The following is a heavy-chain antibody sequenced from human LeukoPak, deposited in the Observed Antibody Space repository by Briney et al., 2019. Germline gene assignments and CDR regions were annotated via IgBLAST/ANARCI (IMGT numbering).Heavy chain of an antibody. CDR1: GYSSSSVYY. V-gene: IGHV4-38-2*02. CDR2: IYHIGST. CDR3: ASGGSGSPSGGFDP. Sequence: PSETLSLTCTVSGYSSSSVYYWGWVRQPPGKGLEWIGSIYHIGSTYYNPSLKSRVTISVDTSKNQFSLKLSSVTAADTAVYYCASGGSGSPSGGFDPWGQGTLVTVSS. D-gene: IGHD3-10*01. J-gene: IGHJ5*02.